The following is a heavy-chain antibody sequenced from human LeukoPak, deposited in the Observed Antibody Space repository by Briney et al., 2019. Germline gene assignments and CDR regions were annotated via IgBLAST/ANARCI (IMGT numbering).Heavy chain of an antibody. D-gene: IGHD6-19*01. J-gene: IGHJ4*02. CDR1: GFTFSSYL. CDR2: IKQGGSEK. CDR3: ARGYSSGWYLDYFHY. Sequence: GGSLRLACAASGFTFSSYLMSWVRQAPGKGLEWVANIKQGGSEKFYVDSVKGRFTISRDNAKNSLYLQMSSLRAEDTAVYYCARGYSSGWYLDYFHYWGQGTLVTVSS. V-gene: IGHV3-7*01.